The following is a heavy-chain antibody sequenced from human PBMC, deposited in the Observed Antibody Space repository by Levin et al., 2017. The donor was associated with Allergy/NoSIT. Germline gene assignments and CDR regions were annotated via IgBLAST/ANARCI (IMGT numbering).Heavy chain of an antibody. D-gene: IGHD6-25*01. J-gene: IGHJ4*02. V-gene: IGHV3-48*01. Sequence: GGSLRLSCAASGFTFSSYSMNWVRQAPGKGLEWVSYISSSSSTIYYADSVKGRFTISRDNAKNSLYLQMNSLRAEDTAVYYCARAYSSVDYWGQGTLVTVSS. CDR2: ISSSSSTI. CDR1: GFTFSSYS. CDR3: ARAYSSVDY.